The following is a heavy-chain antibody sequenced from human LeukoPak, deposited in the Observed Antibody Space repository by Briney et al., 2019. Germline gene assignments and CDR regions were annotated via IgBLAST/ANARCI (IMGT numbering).Heavy chain of an antibody. CDR3: ARGIAARPFDY. CDR1: GGTFSSYA. CDR2: ISAYNGNT. Sequence: VASVKVSCKASGGTFSSYAISWVRQAPGQGLEWMGWISAYNGNTNYAQKLQGRVTMTTDTSTSTAYMELRSLRSDDTAVYYCARGIAARPFDYWGQGTLVTVSS. V-gene: IGHV1-18*01. J-gene: IGHJ4*02. D-gene: IGHD6-6*01.